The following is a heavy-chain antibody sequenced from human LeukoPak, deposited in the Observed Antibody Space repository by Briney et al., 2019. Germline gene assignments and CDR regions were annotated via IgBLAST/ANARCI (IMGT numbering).Heavy chain of an antibody. J-gene: IGHJ4*02. CDR1: GFSLSGYG. V-gene: IGHV3-21*01. CDR2: ISSTSSYI. D-gene: IGHD3-22*01. Sequence: GGSLRLSCEASGFSLSGYGMHWVRQAPGKGLEWVSSISSTSSYIYYADSLKGRFTISRDNAKNSLYLQMNSLRAEDTAVYYCSRDSPDLNYYDSSGYSRSFDSWGQGTLVTVSS. CDR3: SRDSPDLNYYDSSGYSRSFDS.